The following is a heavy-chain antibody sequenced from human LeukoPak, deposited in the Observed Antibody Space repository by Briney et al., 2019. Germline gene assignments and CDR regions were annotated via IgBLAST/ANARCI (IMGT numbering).Heavy chain of an antibody. V-gene: IGHV4-59*08. Sequence: SETLSLTCTVSGGSISSSYWTWIRQPPGKGLEWMGYIHYSGSTHYNPSLKSRVTMSVDTSKNQFSLKLSSMTAADTAIYYCARQVTAAAGTNWFDPWGRGTLVTVSS. CDR1: GGSISSSY. CDR2: IHYSGST. J-gene: IGHJ5*02. CDR3: ARQVTAAAGTNWFDP. D-gene: IGHD6-13*01.